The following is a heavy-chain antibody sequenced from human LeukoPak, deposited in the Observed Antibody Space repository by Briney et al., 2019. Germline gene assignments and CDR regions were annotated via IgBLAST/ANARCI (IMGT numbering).Heavy chain of an antibody. CDR2: ISSSGSTI. V-gene: IGHV3-11*01. CDR3: AREPFLDCSSTSCYGGGFDY. J-gene: IGHJ4*02. CDR1: GFTFSDYY. D-gene: IGHD2-2*01. Sequence: GGSLRLSCAAPGFTFSDYYMSWIRQAPGKGLEWVSYISSSGSTIYYADSVKGRFTISRDNAKNSLYLQMNSLRAEDTAVYYCAREPFLDCSSTSCYGGGFDYWGQGTLVTVSS.